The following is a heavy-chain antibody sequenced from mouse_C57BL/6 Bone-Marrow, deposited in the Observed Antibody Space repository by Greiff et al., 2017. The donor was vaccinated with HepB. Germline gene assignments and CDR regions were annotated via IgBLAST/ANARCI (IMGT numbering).Heavy chain of an antibody. CDR2: IYPRSGNT. D-gene: IGHD2-3*01. Sequence: QVQLKESGAELARPGASVKLSCKASGYTFTSYGISWVKQRTGQGLEWIGEIYPRSGNTYYNEKFKGKATLTADKSSSTAYMELRSLTSEDSAVYFCARSPIYDGYYCDYWGQGTTLTVSS. CDR1: GYTFTSYG. V-gene: IGHV1-81*01. J-gene: IGHJ2*01. CDR3: ARSPIYDGYYCDY.